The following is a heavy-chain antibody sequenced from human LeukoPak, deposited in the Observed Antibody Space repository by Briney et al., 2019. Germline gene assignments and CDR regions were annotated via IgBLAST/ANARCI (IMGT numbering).Heavy chain of an antibody. Sequence: SQTLSLTCAISGDRVSSKHGAWNWIRQSPSRGLEWQGRTYYRSKLYDQYADSVKGRVTISPDTSKSQSSLHVYAVTPEDTAVYYCARDLGTSGWYTFDFWGQGTLVTVSS. J-gene: IGHJ5*01. V-gene: IGHV6-1*01. CDR1: GDRVSSKHGA. CDR3: ARDLGTSGWYTFDF. D-gene: IGHD6-19*01. CDR2: TYYRSKLYD.